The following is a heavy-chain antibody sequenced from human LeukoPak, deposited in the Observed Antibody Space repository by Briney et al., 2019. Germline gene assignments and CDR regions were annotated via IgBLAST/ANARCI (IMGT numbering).Heavy chain of an antibody. V-gene: IGHV3-48*03. D-gene: IGHD3-10*01. Sequence: GGSLRLSCTASGFTFSSYEMNWVRQTPGKGLEWVSYISSSGNTTYYADSVKGRFTISRDNAKDSLYLQMDSLRADDTAVYYCARSFRRGGMIWGQGTLVTVSS. CDR1: GFTFSSYE. J-gene: IGHJ4*02. CDR2: ISSSGNTT. CDR3: ARSFRRGGMI.